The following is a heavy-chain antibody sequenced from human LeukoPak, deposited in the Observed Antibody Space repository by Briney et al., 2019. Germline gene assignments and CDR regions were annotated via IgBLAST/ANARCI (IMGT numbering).Heavy chain of an antibody. CDR3: ARASRNGDYGDWFDP. J-gene: IGHJ5*02. CDR1: GYTFTGYY. V-gene: IGHV1-2*02. Sequence: GASVKVSCKASGYTFTGYYMHWVRQAPGQGLEWMGWINPNSGGTNYAQKFQGRVTMTRDTSISTAYMELSRLRSDDTAVYYCARASRNGDYGDWFDPWGQGTLVTVSS. CDR2: INPNSGGT. D-gene: IGHD4-17*01.